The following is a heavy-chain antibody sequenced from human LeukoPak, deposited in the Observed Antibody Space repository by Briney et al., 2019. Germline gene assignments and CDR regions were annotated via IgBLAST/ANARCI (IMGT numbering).Heavy chain of an antibody. D-gene: IGHD1-26*01. CDR2: IIPIFGTA. CDR3: ARDGRGATVSYNWFDP. J-gene: IGHJ5*02. Sequence: SVKVSCKASGGTFSSYAISWVRQAPGQGLEWMGGIIPIFGTANYAQKFQGRVTITADESTSTAYMELSSLRSEDTAVYYCARDGRGATVSYNWFDPWGQGTLVTVSS. CDR1: GGTFSSYA. V-gene: IGHV1-69*13.